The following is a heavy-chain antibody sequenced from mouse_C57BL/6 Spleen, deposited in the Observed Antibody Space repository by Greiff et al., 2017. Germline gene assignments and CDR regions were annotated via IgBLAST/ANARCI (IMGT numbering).Heavy chain of an antibody. V-gene: IGHV1-69*01. D-gene: IGHD3-1*01. CDR2: IDPSDSYT. CDR3: ARHSYLGAMDY. Sequence: VQLQQPGAELVMPGASVKLSCKASGYTFTSYWMHWVKQRPGQGLEWIGEIDPSDSYTNYNQKFKGKSTLTVDKSSSTAYMQLSSLTSEDSAVYYCARHSYLGAMDYWGQGTSVTVSS. J-gene: IGHJ4*01. CDR1: GYTFTSYW.